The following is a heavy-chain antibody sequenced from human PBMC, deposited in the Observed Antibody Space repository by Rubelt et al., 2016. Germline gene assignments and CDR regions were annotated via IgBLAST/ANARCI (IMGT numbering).Heavy chain of an antibody. D-gene: IGHD2-21*01. J-gene: IGHJ3*02. CDR1: GYTLTELS. CDR3: GRVAEDGVVVSATRDAFDI. V-gene: IGHV1-24*01. Sequence: QVQLVQSGAEVKKPGASVKVSCKVSGYTLTELSMHWVRQAPGKGLEWMGGFDPEDGETIYEQKFRGGVTMTEGNLPDTANMWLGSLGSEDTAGDYCGRVAEDGVVVSATRDAFDIWGQGTMVTVSS. CDR2: FDPEDGET.